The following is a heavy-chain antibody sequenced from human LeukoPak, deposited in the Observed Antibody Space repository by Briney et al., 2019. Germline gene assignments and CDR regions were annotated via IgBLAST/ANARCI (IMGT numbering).Heavy chain of an antibody. D-gene: IGHD3-10*01. CDR1: GGSISSYY. CDR3: ARRYDIGSGKSVFDP. J-gene: IGHJ5*02. CDR2: IYYSGRT. V-gene: IGHV4-59*01. Sequence: SETLSLTCTVSGGSISSYYWSWVRQPPGKGLEWIGYIYYSGRTNYNPSLKSRVTISVDTSKNQSSLKLNSLTAADTAVYYCARRYDIGSGKSVFDPWGQGTLVTVSS.